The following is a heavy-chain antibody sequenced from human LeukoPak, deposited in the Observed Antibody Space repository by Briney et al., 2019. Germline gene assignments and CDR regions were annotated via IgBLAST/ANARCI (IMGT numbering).Heavy chain of an antibody. J-gene: IGHJ6*02. D-gene: IGHD3-10*01. CDR1: GFTFSSYA. V-gene: IGHV3-7*01. Sequence: GGSLRLSCAASGFTFSSYAMNWVRQAPGKGLEWVANIKQDGSEKYYVDSVKGRFTISRDNAKNSLYLQMNSLRAEDTAVYYCARGDVLLWFGDPMDVWGQGTTVTVSS. CDR2: IKQDGSEK. CDR3: ARGDVLLWFGDPMDV.